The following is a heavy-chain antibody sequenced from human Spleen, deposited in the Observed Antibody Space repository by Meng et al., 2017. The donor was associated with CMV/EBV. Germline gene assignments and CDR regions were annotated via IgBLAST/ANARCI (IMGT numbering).Heavy chain of an antibody. Sequence: GGSLRLSCAASGFTFSSYSMNWVRQAPGKGLEWVSSISSSSSYIYYADSVKGRFTISRDNAKNSLYLQMNSLRAEDTAVYYCARDDSGGYSQGHYYVMDVWGQGTTVTVSS. J-gene: IGHJ6*02. CDR3: ARDDSGGYSQGHYYVMDV. V-gene: IGHV3-21*06. D-gene: IGHD1-26*01. CDR1: GFTFSSYS. CDR2: ISSSSSYI.